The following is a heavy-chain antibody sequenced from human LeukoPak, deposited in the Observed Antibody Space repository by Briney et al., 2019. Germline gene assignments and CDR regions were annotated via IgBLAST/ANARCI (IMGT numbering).Heavy chain of an antibody. V-gene: IGHV1-2*02. J-gene: IGHJ4*02. CDR2: INPNSGDT. Sequence: ASVEVSCKASGYTFTGYYIYWVRQAPGQGLEWMGWINPNSGDTNYAQKFQGRVTMTRDTSISTAYMELSRLTSDDTAVYYCARATTVNFDYWGQGTLVTVSS. D-gene: IGHD4-17*01. CDR3: ARATTVNFDY. CDR1: GYTFTGYY.